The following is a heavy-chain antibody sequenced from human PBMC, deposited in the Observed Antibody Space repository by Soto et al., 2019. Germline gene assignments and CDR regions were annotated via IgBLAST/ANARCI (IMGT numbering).Heavy chain of an antibody. CDR1: GFTFSSYA. D-gene: IGHD3-22*01. CDR3: ARDYYDSSGPYYYYGMDV. J-gene: IGHJ6*02. CDR2: ISYDGSNK. Sequence: HPGGSLRLSCAASGFTFSSYAMHWVRQAPGKGLEWVAVISYDGSNKYYADSVKGRFTISRDNSKNTLYLQMNSLRAEDTAVYYCARDYYDSSGPYYYYGMDVWGQGTTVTVSS. V-gene: IGHV3-30-3*01.